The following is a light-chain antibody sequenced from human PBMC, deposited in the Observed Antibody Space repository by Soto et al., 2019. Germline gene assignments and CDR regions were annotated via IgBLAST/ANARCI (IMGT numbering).Light chain of an antibody. V-gene: IGKV1-5*03. CDR2: KAS. Sequence: DTQMTKSHSTLSASVGDRVTITCRASQSISSWLAWYQQKPGKATKLLIYKASSLESGVPSRFSGSGSGTEFTLTISSLQPDDFATYYCQQYNSYSGTFGQGTKV. J-gene: IGKJ1*01. CDR3: QQYNSYSGT. CDR1: QSISSW.